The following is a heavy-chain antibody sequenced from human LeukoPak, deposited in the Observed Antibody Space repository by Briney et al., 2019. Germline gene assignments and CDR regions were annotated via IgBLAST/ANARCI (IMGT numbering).Heavy chain of an antibody. J-gene: IGHJ4*02. CDR3: ARQLQLWAIDY. Sequence: SETLSLTCTVSGGSISSYYWSWIRQPPGKGLEWIGSIYYSGSTYYNPSLKSRVTISVDTSKNQFSLNLSSVTAADTAVYYCARQLQLWAIDYWGQGTLVTVSS. CDR2: IYYSGST. D-gene: IGHD5-18*01. CDR1: GGSISSYY. V-gene: IGHV4-59*05.